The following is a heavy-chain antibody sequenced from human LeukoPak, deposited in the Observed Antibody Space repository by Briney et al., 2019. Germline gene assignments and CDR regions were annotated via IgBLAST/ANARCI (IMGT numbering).Heavy chain of an antibody. V-gene: IGHV4-61*02. Sequence: SETLSLTCTVSGAPISSGSYDWSWIRQPAGKGLEWIGRISTSGSTKYNPSLKSRVTMSVDTSKNQFSLKLSSVTAADTAVYYCARGIYWFDPWGQGTLVTVSS. CDR1: GAPISSGSYD. CDR2: ISTSGST. CDR3: ARGIYWFDP. J-gene: IGHJ5*02. D-gene: IGHD2/OR15-2a*01.